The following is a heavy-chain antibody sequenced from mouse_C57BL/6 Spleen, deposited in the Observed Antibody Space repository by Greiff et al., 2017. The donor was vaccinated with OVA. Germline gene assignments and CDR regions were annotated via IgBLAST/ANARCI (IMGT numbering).Heavy chain of an antibody. CDR1: GYTFTSYW. J-gene: IGHJ2*01. Sequence: QVQLQQPGAELVKPGASVKLSCKASGYTFTSYWMQWVKQRPGQGLEWIGEIDPSDSYTNYNQKFKGKATLTVDTSSSTAYMQLSSLTSEDSAVDYCARGDYGSSYVVDYWGQGTTLTVSS. CDR3: ARGDYGSSYVVDY. D-gene: IGHD1-1*01. CDR2: IDPSDSYT. V-gene: IGHV1-50*01.